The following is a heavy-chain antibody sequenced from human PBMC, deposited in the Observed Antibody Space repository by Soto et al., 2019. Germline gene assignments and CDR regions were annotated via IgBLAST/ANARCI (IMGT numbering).Heavy chain of an antibody. V-gene: IGHV4-59*08. CDR1: GGPISSYY. CDR3: ARHYDFWSGYLAG. CDR2: IYYSGST. D-gene: IGHD3-3*01. Sequence: SETLSLTCSVSGGPISSYYWSLIRQPPGKGLEWIGYIYYSGSTNYNPSLKSRVTISVDTSKNQFSLKLSSVTAADTAVYYCARHYDFWSGYLAGWGQGTLVTVSS. J-gene: IGHJ4*02.